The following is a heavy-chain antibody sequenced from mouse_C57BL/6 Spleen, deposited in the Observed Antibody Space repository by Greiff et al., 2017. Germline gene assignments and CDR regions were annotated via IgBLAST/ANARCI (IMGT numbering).Heavy chain of an antibody. CDR2: FYPGDGDT. V-gene: IGHV1-82*01. D-gene: IGHD4-1*01. Sequence: QVLLQQSGPELVKPGASVKISCKASGYAFSSSCMNWVKQRPGTGLELIGRFYPGDGDTNYNGKFKGKATLTADKSASTAYMQLCRLTSEDSAVYFCARYKLRRDFYYAMDYWGQGTTVTVSS. J-gene: IGHJ4*01. CDR1: GYAFSSSC. CDR3: ARYKLRRDFYYAMDY.